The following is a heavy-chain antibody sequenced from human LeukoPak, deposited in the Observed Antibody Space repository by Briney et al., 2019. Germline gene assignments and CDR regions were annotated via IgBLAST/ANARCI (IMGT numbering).Heavy chain of an antibody. V-gene: IGHV3-30*18. Sequence: SGRSLRLSCAASGFTFSSYGMHWVRQAPGKGLEWVAVISYDGSNKYYADSVKGRFTISRDNSRNTLYLQMNSLRAEDTAVYYCAKFNGPLIPTIAYHDAFDIWGQGTMVTVSS. CDR3: AKFNGPLIPTIAYHDAFDI. CDR2: ISYDGSNK. D-gene: IGHD2-8*01. J-gene: IGHJ3*02. CDR1: GFTFSSYG.